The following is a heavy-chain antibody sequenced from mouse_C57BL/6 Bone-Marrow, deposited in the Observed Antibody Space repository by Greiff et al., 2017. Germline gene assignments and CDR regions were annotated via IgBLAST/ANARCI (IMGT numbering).Heavy chain of an antibody. D-gene: IGHD2-1*01. CDR1: GYTFTNYW. CDR3: ARETYGNYEGYFDV. Sequence: QVQLKESGAELVRPGTSVKMSCKASGYTFTNYWIGWAKQRPGHGLEWIGDIYPGGGYTNYNEKFKGKATLTADKSSSTAYMQFSSLTSEDSAIYYCARETYGNYEGYFDVWGTGTTVTVSS. CDR2: IYPGGGYT. J-gene: IGHJ1*03. V-gene: IGHV1-63*01.